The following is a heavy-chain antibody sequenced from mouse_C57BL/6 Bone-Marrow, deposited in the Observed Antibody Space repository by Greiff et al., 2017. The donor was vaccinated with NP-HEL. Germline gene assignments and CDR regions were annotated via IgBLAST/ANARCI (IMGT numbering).Heavy chain of an antibody. CDR3: AREAGNWDYFDY. D-gene: IGHD4-1*01. Sequence: QVQLQQPGTELVKPGASVKLSCKASGYTFTCYWMHWVKQRPGQGLEWIGNINPSNGGTNYNEKFKSKATLTVDKSSSTAYMQLSSLTSEDSAVYYCAREAGNWDYFDYWGQGTTLTVSS. CDR1: GYTFTCYW. J-gene: IGHJ2*01. V-gene: IGHV1-53*01. CDR2: INPSNGGT.